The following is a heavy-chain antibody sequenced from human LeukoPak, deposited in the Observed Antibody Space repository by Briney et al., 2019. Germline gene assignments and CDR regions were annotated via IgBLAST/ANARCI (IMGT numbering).Heavy chain of an antibody. CDR3: AKKYYYDSSPLDY. CDR1: GGSICSSNW. V-gene: IGHV4-4*02. CDR2: VYHSGST. D-gene: IGHD3-22*01. Sequence: SETLSLTCAVSGGSICSSNWWSWVRQPPGKGLEWIGEVYHSGSTNYNPSLKSRVTISVDKSKNQFSLKLSSVTAADTAVYYCAKKYYYDSSPLDYWGQGTLVIVSS. J-gene: IGHJ4*02.